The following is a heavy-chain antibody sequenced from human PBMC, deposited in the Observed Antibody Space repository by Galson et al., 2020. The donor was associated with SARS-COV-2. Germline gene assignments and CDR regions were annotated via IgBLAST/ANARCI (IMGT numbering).Heavy chain of an antibody. V-gene: IGHV1-2*04. Sequence: ASVTVSCKASGYTFTGYYMHWVRQAPGQGLEWMGWINPNSGGTNYAQKFQGWVTMTRDTSISTAYMELSRLRSDDTAVYYCAREGYSSGQAEFDYWGQGTLVTVSS. J-gene: IGHJ4*02. D-gene: IGHD6-19*01. CDR3: AREGYSSGQAEFDY. CDR2: INPNSGGT. CDR1: GYTFTGYY.